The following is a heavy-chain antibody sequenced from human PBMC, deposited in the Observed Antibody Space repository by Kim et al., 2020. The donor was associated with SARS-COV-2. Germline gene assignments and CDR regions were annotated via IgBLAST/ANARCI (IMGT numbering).Heavy chain of an antibody. V-gene: IGHV4-39*01. CDR1: GGSISSSSYY. CDR2: IYYSGST. CDR3: ARTTPDFDY. D-gene: IGHD4-17*01. J-gene: IGHJ4*02. Sequence: SETLSLTCTVSGGSISSSSYYWGWIRQPPGKGLEWIGSIYYSGSTYYNPSLKSRVTISVDTSKNQFSLKLSSVTAADTAVYYCARTTPDFDYWGQGTLVTVSS.